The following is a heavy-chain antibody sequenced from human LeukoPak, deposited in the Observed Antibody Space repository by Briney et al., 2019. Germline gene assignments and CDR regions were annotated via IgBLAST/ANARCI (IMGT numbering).Heavy chain of an antibody. CDR3: ARLRYYSDGAAFDI. Sequence: GSLRLSCAASGFIFSSYWMSWVRQAPGKGLEWVANIKQDGSEKYYVDSVKGRFTISRDNAKNSLYLQMHSLRVEDTAVYYCARLRYYSDGAAFDIWGQGTMVTVSS. V-gene: IGHV3-7*01. CDR1: GFIFSSYW. J-gene: IGHJ3*02. D-gene: IGHD3-10*01. CDR2: IKQDGSEK.